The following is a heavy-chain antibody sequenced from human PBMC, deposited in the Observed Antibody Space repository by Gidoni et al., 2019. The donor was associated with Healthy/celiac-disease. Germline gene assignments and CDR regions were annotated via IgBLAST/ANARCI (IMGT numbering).Heavy chain of an antibody. CDR1: GFTFSGSA. Sequence: EVQPVESGGGLVPPGGSLKPPCAASGFTFSGSAMHWVRQASGKGLEWVGRIRSKANSYATAYAASVKGRFTISRDDSKNTAYLQMNSLKTEDTAVYYCTHSGYDYWGQGTLVTVSS. CDR3: THSGYDY. CDR2: IRSKANSYAT. V-gene: IGHV3-73*02. J-gene: IGHJ4*02. D-gene: IGHD5-12*01.